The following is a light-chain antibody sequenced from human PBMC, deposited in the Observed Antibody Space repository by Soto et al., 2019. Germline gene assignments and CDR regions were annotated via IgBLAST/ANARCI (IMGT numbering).Light chain of an antibody. CDR1: QSLSSD. J-gene: IGKJ5*01. CDR2: AAS. V-gene: IGKV1-9*01. Sequence: DIQLTQSPSFLSASVGDRVTLTCRASQSLSSDLAWYQQKPGKAPKLLIYAASTLQSGVPSRFSGSGSGTEFTLTISSLQPEDFATYYCQQLNSYPITFGQGTRLEIK. CDR3: QQLNSYPIT.